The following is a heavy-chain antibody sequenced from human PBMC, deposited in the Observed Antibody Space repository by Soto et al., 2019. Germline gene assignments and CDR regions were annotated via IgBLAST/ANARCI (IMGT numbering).Heavy chain of an antibody. Sequence: GGSLRLSCAASGFTFSSYGMHWVRQAPGKGLEWVAVISYDGSNKYYADSVKGRFTISRDNSKNTLYLQMNSLRAEDTAVYYCAKELGDTPWYYYYMDVWGKRTTVTVSS. CDR1: GFTFSSYG. D-gene: IGHD3-16*01. CDR2: ISYDGSNK. V-gene: IGHV3-30*18. CDR3: AKELGDTPWYYYYMDV. J-gene: IGHJ6*03.